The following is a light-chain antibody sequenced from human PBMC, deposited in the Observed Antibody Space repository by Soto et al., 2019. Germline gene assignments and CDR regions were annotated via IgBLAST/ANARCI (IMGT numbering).Light chain of an antibody. CDR2: DVS. V-gene: IGLV2-11*01. CDR3: CSYSGSYSVV. J-gene: IGLJ2*01. Sequence: QSALTQPRSVSGSPGQSVTISCTGTSSDVGGYNYVSWYQQHPGKAPKLMIYDVSKRPSGVPDRFSGSKSGNTASLAISGLQAEDEAAYYCCSYSGSYSVVFGGVTKLTVI. CDR1: SSDVGGYNY.